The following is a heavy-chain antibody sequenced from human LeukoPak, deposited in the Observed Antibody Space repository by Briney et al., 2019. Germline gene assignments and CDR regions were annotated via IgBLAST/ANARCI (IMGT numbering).Heavy chain of an antibody. CDR3: ASLRAVAGPSDY. CDR1: GGSFSGYY. Sequence: MPSETLSLTCAVYGGSFSGYYWSWIRQPPGKGLEWIGEINHSGSTNYNPSLKSRVTISVDTSKNQFSLKLSSVTAADTAVYYCASLRAVAGPSDYWGQGTLVTVSS. V-gene: IGHV4-34*01. CDR2: INHSGST. J-gene: IGHJ4*02. D-gene: IGHD6-19*01.